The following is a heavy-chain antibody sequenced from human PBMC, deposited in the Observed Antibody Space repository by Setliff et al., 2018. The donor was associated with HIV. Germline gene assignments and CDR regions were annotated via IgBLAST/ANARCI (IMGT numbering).Heavy chain of an antibody. CDR1: GYTFTSYG. D-gene: IGHD3-10*01. Sequence: ASVKVSCKASGYTFTSYGISWVRQAPGQGLEWMGWISAYIGNTNYAQKLQGRVTMTTDTSTSTAYMELRSLRSDDTAVYYCARDPGWFGELLGYFDYWGQGTLVTVSS. CDR3: ARDPGWFGELLGYFDY. J-gene: IGHJ4*02. CDR2: ISAYIGNT. V-gene: IGHV1-18*01.